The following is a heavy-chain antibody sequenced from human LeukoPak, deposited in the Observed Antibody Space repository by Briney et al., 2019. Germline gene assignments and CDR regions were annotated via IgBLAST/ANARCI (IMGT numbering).Heavy chain of an antibody. CDR3: ARGRPLGYFSSPSCYPMPRIPAHSFDY. J-gene: IGHJ4*02. V-gene: IGHV4-34*01. Sequence: SETLSLTCAVYGGSFSGYYWSWIRQPPGKGLEWIGEINHSGSTNYNPSLKSRVTISVDTSKNQFSLKLSSVTAADTAVYYCARGRPLGYFSSPSCYPMPRIPAHSFDYGGQGTLVTVSS. D-gene: IGHD2-2*01. CDR2: INHSGST. CDR1: GGSFSGYY.